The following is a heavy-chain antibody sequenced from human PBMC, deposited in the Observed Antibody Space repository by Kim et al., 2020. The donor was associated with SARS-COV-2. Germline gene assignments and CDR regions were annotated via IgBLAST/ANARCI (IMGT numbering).Heavy chain of an antibody. CDR2: IYYSGST. J-gene: IGHJ4*02. Sequence: SETLSLTCTVSGGSISSSSYYWGWIRQPPGKGLEWIGSIYYSGSTYYNPSLKSRVTISVDTSENQFSLKLSSVTAADTAVYYCARDGYDSSGYYKPQRQIDYWGQGTLVTVSS. CDR3: ARDGYDSSGYYKPQRQIDY. D-gene: IGHD3-22*01. CDR1: GGSISSSSYY. V-gene: IGHV4-39*07.